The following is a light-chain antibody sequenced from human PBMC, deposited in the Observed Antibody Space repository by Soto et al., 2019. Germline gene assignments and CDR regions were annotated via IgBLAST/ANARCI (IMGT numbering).Light chain of an antibody. J-gene: IGKJ1*01. V-gene: IGKV3-15*01. CDR1: QSVSLH. CDR2: GAS. Sequence: ELVLTQSPATLSVSPGERATLSCRASQSVSLHLAWYQQKPGQAPRLLIYGASARATGIPARFSGSGSGTQFTLTISSLQSEDSAVYYCHQYNDWPPWTFGQGTKVDIK. CDR3: HQYNDWPPWT.